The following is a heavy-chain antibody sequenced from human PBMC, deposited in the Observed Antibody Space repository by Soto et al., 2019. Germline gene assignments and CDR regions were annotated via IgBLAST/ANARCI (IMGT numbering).Heavy chain of an antibody. V-gene: IGHV4-39*02. D-gene: IGHD3-10*01. CDR2: IYYSGST. CDR1: GGSISSSSYY. J-gene: IGHJ4*02. Sequence: SETLSLTCTVSGGSISSSSYYWGWIRQPPGKGLEWIGSIYYSGSTYYNPSLKSRVTISVDTSKIQFSLKLSSVTAADTAVYYCARDRYFVSSGSPLYDYWGQGTLVTVSS. CDR3: ARDRYFVSSGSPLYDY.